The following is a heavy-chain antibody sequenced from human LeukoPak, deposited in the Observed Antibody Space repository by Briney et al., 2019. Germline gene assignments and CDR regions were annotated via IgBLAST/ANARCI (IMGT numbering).Heavy chain of an antibody. V-gene: IGHV3-21*01. CDR3: AREGYGDQDY. J-gene: IGHJ4*02. CDR2: ISSSSSYI. D-gene: IGHD4-17*01. CDR1: GFTFSSYN. Sequence: GGSLRLSCAASGFTFSSYNMNWVRQAPGKGLEWVSSISSSSSYIYYADSVKGRFTISRDNAKNSVYLQMNTLRAEDTAVYYCAREGYGDQDYWGQGTLVTVSS.